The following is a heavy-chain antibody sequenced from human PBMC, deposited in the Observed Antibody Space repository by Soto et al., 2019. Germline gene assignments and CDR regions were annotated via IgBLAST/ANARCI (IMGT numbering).Heavy chain of an antibody. CDR1: GGSFSGYY. J-gene: IGHJ5*02. CDR3: ARGSGPKGFGELSRGRRWFDP. V-gene: IGHV4-34*01. CDR2: FNHSGST. Sequence: QLQLQQWGAGLLKPSEPLSLTCAAYGGSFSGYYWSWIRQPPGKGLGGFGEFNHSGSTNYNPSLKSRVTISVDTSKNQFSLKLSSVTAADTAVYYCARGSGPKGFGELSRGRRWFDPWGQGTLVTVSS. D-gene: IGHD3-10*01.